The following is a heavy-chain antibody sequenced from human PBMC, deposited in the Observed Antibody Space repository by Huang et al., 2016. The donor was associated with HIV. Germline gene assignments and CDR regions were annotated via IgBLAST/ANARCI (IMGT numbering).Heavy chain of an antibody. CDR3: AKRGGAWGSPYAFDL. CDR1: GGSFNNFG. J-gene: IGHJ3*01. Sequence: QVQLVQSGAEVRKPGSSVKVSCRASGGSFNNFGINWVRQAPGQGLEWGGGIIPRFGTRNDAQRFQGRVTITADETTGVVYMELSSLRSDDTAVYFCAKRGGAWGSPYAFDLWGPGTMVTVSS. V-gene: IGHV1-69*13. D-gene: IGHD3-16*01. CDR2: IIPRFGTR.